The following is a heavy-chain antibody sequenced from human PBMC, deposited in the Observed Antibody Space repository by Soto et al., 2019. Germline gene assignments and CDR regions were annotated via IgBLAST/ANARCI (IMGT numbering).Heavy chain of an antibody. CDR2: ISSSSSYI. V-gene: IGHV3-21*01. CDR3: ARAATVSTPLFDY. Sequence: PVGSLRLSCAASGFTFSSYSMNWVCQAPGKGLEWVSSISSSSSYIYYADSVKGRFTISRDNAKNSLYLQMNSLRAEDTAVYYCARAATVSTPLFDYWGQGTLVTVSS. CDR1: GFTFSSYS. J-gene: IGHJ4*02. D-gene: IGHD4-17*01.